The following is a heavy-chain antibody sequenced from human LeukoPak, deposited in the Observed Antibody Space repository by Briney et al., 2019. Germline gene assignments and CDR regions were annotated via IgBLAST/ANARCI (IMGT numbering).Heavy chain of an antibody. J-gene: IGHJ4*02. D-gene: IGHD4-23*01. Sequence: GGSLRLSCAASGFTFSSYWMNWVRQAPGKGLVWVSRIASDGSSTTYADSVKGRFSISRDNAKNTLYLQMNSLRVEDTAVYYRARGRPHGNDYWGQGTLVTVSS. V-gene: IGHV3-74*01. CDR3: ARGRPHGNDY. CDR2: IASDGSST. CDR1: GFTFSSYW.